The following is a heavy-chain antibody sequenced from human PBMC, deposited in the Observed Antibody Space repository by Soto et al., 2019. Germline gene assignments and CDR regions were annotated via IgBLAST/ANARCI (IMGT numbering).Heavy chain of an antibody. CDR3: AKDPGDGT. V-gene: IGHV3-30*18. CDR1: GFTFSSYG. J-gene: IGHJ4*02. Sequence: LRLSCAASGFTFSSYGMHWVRQAPGKGLEWVAVIPYDGSNKYYADSVKGRFTISRDNSKNTLYLQMNSLRAEDTAVYYCAKDPGDGTWGQGTLVTVSS. D-gene: IGHD2-21*02. CDR2: IPYDGSNK.